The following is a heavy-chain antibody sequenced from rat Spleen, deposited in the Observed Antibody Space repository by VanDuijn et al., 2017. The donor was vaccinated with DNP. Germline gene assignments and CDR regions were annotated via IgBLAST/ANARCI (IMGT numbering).Heavy chain of an antibody. CDR1: VSTFSDYN. V-gene: IGHV5S10*01. J-gene: IGHJ2*01. Sequence: EVQLVESGGGLVQPGRSLKLSCAASVSTFSDYNMAWVRQAPKKGLEWVAAISPSGSRPYSPDSVKGRFTISRDTAKSSLYLQMNSLKSEDTATYYCTRGVYYGSSWAFDYWGHGVMVTVSS. CDR2: ISPSGSRP. CDR3: TRGVYYGSSWAFDY. D-gene: IGHD1-6*01.